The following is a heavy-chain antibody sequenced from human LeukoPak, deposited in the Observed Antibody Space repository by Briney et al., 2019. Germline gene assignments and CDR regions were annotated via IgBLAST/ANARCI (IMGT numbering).Heavy chain of an antibody. D-gene: IGHD6-19*01. V-gene: IGHV4-4*07. J-gene: IGHJ4*02. CDR3: ARDQGGYSSGLSFDN. CDR1: GGSISNYY. CDR2: IYSSGIT. Sequence: SETLSLTCTVYGGSISNYYWNWIRQPAGKGLEWIGRIYSSGITSHNPSLKGRVTLSVDTSKNQTSLKLSSVTAADTAVYFCARDQGGYSSGLSFDNWGQGTLVTVSS.